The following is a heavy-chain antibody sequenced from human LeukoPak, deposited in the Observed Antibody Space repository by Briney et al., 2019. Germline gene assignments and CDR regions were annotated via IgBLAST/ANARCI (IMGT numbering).Heavy chain of an antibody. J-gene: IGHJ4*02. CDR2: ISSSSSTI. Sequence: GGSLRLSCAASGFTFSSYSMNWVRQAPGKGLEWVSYISSSSSTIYYADSVKGRFTISRDNAKNSLYLQMNSLRAEDTAVYYCARGSHYDFWSGYSPDNFDYWGQGTLVTVSS. V-gene: IGHV3-48*01. CDR3: ARGSHYDFWSGYSPDNFDY. D-gene: IGHD3-3*01. CDR1: GFTFSSYS.